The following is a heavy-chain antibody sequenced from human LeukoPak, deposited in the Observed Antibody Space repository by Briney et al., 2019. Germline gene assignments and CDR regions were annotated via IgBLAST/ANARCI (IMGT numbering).Heavy chain of an antibody. Sequence: SETLSLTCAVYGGSFSGYYWSWIRQPPGKGLEWIGEINHSGSTNYNPSLKSRVTISVDTSKNQFSLKLSSVTAADTAVYYCARGFYYTGVDVWGQGTTVTVSS. D-gene: IGHD3-10*01. J-gene: IGHJ6*02. CDR1: GGSFSGYY. CDR2: INHSGST. V-gene: IGHV4-34*01. CDR3: ARGFYYTGVDV.